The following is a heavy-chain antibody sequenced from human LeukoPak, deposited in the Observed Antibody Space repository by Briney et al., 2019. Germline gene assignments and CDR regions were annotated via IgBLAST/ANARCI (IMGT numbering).Heavy chain of an antibody. Sequence: ASVKVSCKASGYTFTGHYMHWVRQAPGQGLEWMGWINPNSGGTNYAQKFQGRVTMTRDTSISTAYMELSRLRSDDTAVYYCARVSDFWSGYYFDYWGQGTLVTVSS. CDR2: INPNSGGT. V-gene: IGHV1-2*02. J-gene: IGHJ4*02. CDR1: GYTFTGHY. D-gene: IGHD3-3*01. CDR3: ARVSDFWSGYYFDY.